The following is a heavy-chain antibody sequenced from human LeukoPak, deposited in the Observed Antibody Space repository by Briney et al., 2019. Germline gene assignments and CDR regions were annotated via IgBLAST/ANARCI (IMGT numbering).Heavy chain of an antibody. Sequence: GAPVKVSCKASGYTFTGYYMHWVRQAPGQGLEWMGWINPNSGGTNYAQKFQGRVTMTRDTSISTAYMELSRLRSDDTAVYYCARDIVVVPAASHGDYWGQGTLVTVSS. CDR1: GYTFTGYY. V-gene: IGHV1-2*02. D-gene: IGHD2-2*01. CDR2: INPNSGGT. J-gene: IGHJ4*02. CDR3: ARDIVVVPAASHGDY.